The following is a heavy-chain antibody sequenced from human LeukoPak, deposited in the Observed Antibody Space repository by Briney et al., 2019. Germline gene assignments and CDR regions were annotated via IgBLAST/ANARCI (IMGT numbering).Heavy chain of an antibody. CDR3: TTMTTPSSYFDY. Sequence: GGSLRLSCAASGFTFSNAWMSWVRQAPGKGLEWVGRMKSKTDGGTTDYAAPVKGRFTISRDDSKNTLYLQMNSLKTEDTAVYYCTTMTTPSSYFDYWGQGTLVTVSS. CDR2: MKSKTDGGTT. CDR1: GFTFSNAW. D-gene: IGHD4-11*01. V-gene: IGHV3-15*01. J-gene: IGHJ4*02.